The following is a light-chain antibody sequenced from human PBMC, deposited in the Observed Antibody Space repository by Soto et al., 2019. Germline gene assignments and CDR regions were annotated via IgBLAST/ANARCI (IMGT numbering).Light chain of an antibody. Sequence: QSVLTQAPSVSAALGQKVTISCSGSNSNIANKYVSWYQQLPGTAPKLLIYENYKRPSGIPDRFSGSKSGTSATLDITGLQSGDEADYYCGTWDSGLGGGVFGGGTKVTVL. CDR3: GTWDSGLGGGV. CDR1: NSNIANKY. CDR2: ENY. V-gene: IGLV1-51*02. J-gene: IGLJ2*01.